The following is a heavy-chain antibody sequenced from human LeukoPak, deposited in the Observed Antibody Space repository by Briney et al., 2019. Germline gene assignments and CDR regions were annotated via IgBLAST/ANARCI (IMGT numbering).Heavy chain of an antibody. J-gene: IGHJ3*02. CDR2: IYTSGST. D-gene: IGHD3-22*01. V-gene: IGHV4-4*07. CDR3: ARGGSGYYDSSGSHDAFDI. CDR1: GGSISSYY. Sequence: QPSETLSLTCTVSGGSISSYYWSWIRQPAGKGLEWIGRIYTSGSTNYNPSLKSRVTISVDTSKNQFSLKLSSVTAADTAVYYCARGGSGYYDSSGSHDAFDIWGQGTMVTVSS.